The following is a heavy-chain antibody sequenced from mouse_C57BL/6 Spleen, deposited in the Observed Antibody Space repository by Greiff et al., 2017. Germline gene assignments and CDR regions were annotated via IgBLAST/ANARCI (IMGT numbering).Heavy chain of an antibody. CDR2: ISDGGSYT. CDR1: GFTFSSYA. J-gene: IGHJ2*01. Sequence: DVMLVESGGGLVKPGGSLKLSCAASGFTFSSYAMSWVRQTPEKRLEWVATISDGGSYTYYPDNVKGRFTISRDNAKNNLYLQMSHLKSEDTAMYYCARDLYYGSSYGLFDYWGQGTTLTVSS. CDR3: ARDLYYGSSYGLFDY. V-gene: IGHV5-4*01. D-gene: IGHD1-1*01.